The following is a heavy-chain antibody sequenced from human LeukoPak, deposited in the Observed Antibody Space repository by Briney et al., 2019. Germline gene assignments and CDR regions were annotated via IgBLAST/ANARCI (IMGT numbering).Heavy chain of an antibody. V-gene: IGHV1-2*06. CDR3: ARDEGHYYGSGSYFPVTENWFDP. CDR1: GYTFTGYY. CDR2: INPNSGGT. J-gene: IGHJ5*02. Sequence: ASVKVSCKASGYTFTGYYMHWVRQAPGQGLEWMGRINPNSGGTNYAQKFQGRVTMTRDTSISTAYMELSRLRSDDTAVYYCARDEGHYYGSGSYFPVTENWFDPWGQGTLVTVSS. D-gene: IGHD3-10*01.